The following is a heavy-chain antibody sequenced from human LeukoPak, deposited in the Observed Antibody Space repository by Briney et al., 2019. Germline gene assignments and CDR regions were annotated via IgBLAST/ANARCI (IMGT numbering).Heavy chain of an antibody. CDR3: AKSPYYDSSGAYDY. Sequence: GGSLRLSCAASGFTFSSYAMSWVRQAPGKGLEWVSTISGRGDSTYYADSVKGRFTISRDNSKNTLYLQMNSLRAEDTAVYYCAKSPYYDSSGAYDYWGQGTLVTVSS. V-gene: IGHV3-23*01. D-gene: IGHD3-22*01. CDR2: ISGRGDST. CDR1: GFTFSSYA. J-gene: IGHJ4*02.